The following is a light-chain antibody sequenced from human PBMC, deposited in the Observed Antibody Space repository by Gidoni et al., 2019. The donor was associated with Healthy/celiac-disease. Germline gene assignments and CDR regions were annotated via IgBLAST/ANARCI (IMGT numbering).Light chain of an antibody. V-gene: IGKV1-39*01. J-gene: IGKJ1*01. CDR2: AAS. Sequence: DIQMTQSPSSLSASVGDRVTITCRASQSISSYLNWYQQKPGKAPKLLIYAASSLQSGVPSRFSGSGSGTDFTLTISSLQPEDFATYYCQQSYSTPLSSGAFGQGTKVEIK. CDR1: QSISSY. CDR3: QQSYSTPLSSGA.